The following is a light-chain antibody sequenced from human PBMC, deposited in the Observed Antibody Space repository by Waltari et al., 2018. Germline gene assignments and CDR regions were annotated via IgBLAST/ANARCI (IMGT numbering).Light chain of an antibody. J-gene: IGKJ2*01. CDR2: GAS. V-gene: IGKV3-20*01. Sequence: EIVLTQSPGTLSLSPGESATLPCRASQTVSSSYLAWYQQKPGQSPRLLIYGASSRATGIPETFCGSGSGTDFTLTSSRLEREDFAVYYCEQYGSAPYTFGHGTKLEMK. CDR3: EQYGSAPYT. CDR1: QTVSSSY.